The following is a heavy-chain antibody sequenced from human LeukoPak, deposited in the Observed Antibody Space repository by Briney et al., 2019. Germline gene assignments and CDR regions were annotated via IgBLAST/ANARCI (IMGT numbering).Heavy chain of an antibody. CDR3: ARRGSSSWYYFDY. CDR1: GGSISSYY. CDR2: IYYSGST. V-gene: IGHV4-59*08. Sequence: PSETLSLTCTVSGGSISSYYWSWIRQPPGKGLEWIGYIYYSGSTNYNPSLKSRVTISVDTSKNRFSLKLSSVTAADTAVYYCARRGSSSWYYFDYWGQGTLVTVSS. J-gene: IGHJ4*02. D-gene: IGHD6-13*01.